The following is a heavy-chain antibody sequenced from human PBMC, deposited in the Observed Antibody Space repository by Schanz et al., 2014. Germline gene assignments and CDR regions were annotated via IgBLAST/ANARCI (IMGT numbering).Heavy chain of an antibody. CDR2: LSANGDST. V-gene: IGHV3-64*01. D-gene: IGHD2-21*01. CDR1: GFSFGTYA. Sequence: EVHLLESGGGLVQPGGSLRLSCAASGFSFGTYAMSWVRQTPDKGLEWVSGLSANGDSTFYSSSVKGRFTISRDISKNTLYLQMGSLRAEDVAVYYCARKSLVSAHYDSWGQGTLVTVSS. J-gene: IGHJ4*02. CDR3: ARKSLVSAHYDS.